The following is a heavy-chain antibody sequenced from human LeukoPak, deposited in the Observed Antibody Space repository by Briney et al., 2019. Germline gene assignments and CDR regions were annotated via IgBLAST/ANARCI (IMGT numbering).Heavy chain of an antibody. Sequence: PSETLSLTCAVYGGSFSGYYWSWIRQPPGKGLEWIGEINHSGSTNYNPSLKSRVTISVDTSKNQFSLKLSSVTAADTAVYYCARQHEILTGYAFDIWGHGTMVTVSS. D-gene: IGHD3-9*01. V-gene: IGHV4-34*01. CDR3: ARQHEILTGYAFDI. CDR2: INHSGST. CDR1: GGSFSGYY. J-gene: IGHJ3*02.